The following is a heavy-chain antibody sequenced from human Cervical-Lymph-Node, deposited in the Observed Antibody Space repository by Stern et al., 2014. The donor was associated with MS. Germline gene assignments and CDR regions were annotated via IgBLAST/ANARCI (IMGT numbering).Heavy chain of an antibody. CDR2: ISYDGSNK. CDR1: GFTFSSYG. V-gene: IGHV3-30*18. J-gene: IGHJ6*02. CDR3: AKRFGYSSSWYRGGYYYYGMDV. D-gene: IGHD6-13*01. Sequence: QVQLVESGGGVVQPGRSLRLSCAASGFTFSSYGMHWVRQAPGKGLEWVAVISYDGSNKYYADSVKGRFTISRDNSKNTLYLQMNSLRAEDTAVYYCAKRFGYSSSWYRGGYYYYGMDVWGQGTTVTVSS.